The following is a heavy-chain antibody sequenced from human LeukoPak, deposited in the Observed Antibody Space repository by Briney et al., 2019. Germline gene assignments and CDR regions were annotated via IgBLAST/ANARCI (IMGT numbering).Heavy chain of an antibody. CDR2: FDNSGST. CDR3: ARGVVQWPARIDY. J-gene: IGHJ4*02. V-gene: IGHV4-59*08. Sequence: SETLSLTCTVSGGSINNYCWSWIRQPPGKGLEWIGFFDNSGSTNYNPSLKSRVTISVDTSKNQVSLKLNSVTTADTAGYYCARGVVQWPARIDYWGQASPVTVSS. D-gene: IGHD2-8*01. CDR1: GGSINNYC.